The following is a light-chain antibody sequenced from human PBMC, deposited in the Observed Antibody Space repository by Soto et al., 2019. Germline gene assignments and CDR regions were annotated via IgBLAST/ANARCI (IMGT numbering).Light chain of an antibody. V-gene: IGKV4-1*01. Sequence: DIVMTQSPDSLAVSLGERATINCKSSQSVLYSSNNKNYLAWYQQKPGQTPKLLIYWASTRVSGVPDRFSGRGSGTYFALTISSLQADDLPVYFCQQYYSTPPTFGQGTKQEIK. J-gene: IGKJ2*01. CDR2: WAS. CDR3: QQYYSTPPT. CDR1: QSVLYSSNNKNY.